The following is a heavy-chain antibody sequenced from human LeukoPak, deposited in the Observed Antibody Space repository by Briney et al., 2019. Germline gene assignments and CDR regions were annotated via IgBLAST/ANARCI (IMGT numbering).Heavy chain of an antibody. CDR1: GFTVSSNY. Sequence: GGSLTLSCAASGFTVSSNYMIWVRQAPGKGLEWVSVIYRCGSTFYADPVTDRFTISRDNYKNTLNLKMSSVRADDTDVYYCARGGSLDYAFDIWGQGTMVTVSS. D-gene: IGHD3-3*01. J-gene: IGHJ3*02. V-gene: IGHV3-53*01. CDR3: ARGGSLDYAFDI. CDR2: IYRCGST.